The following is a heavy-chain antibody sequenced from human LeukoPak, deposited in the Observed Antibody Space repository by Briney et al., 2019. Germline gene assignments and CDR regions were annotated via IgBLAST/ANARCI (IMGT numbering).Heavy chain of an antibody. CDR1: VDSINRYY. CDR2: IYYSGST. CDR3: ARGTTKGYYYDTSGYYVK. V-gene: IGHV4-59*01. D-gene: IGHD3-22*01. J-gene: IGHJ4*02. Sequence: KPSETLSLTCTVSVDSINRYYWVWIRQPPGKRLEGIGHIYYSGSTNYNPSLKSRVTISLDTSKNQFSLNLRSVTAADTAVYYCARGTTKGYYYDTSGYYVKWGQGTLVTVSS.